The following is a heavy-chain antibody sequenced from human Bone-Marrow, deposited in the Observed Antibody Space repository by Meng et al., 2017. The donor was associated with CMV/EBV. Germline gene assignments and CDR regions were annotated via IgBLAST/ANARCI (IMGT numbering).Heavy chain of an antibody. J-gene: IGHJ6*02. CDR1: FIFSSYG. CDR2: IRYDGSNK. Sequence: FIFSSYGMHWVRQAQGKGLEWVAFIRYDGSNKYYADSVKGRFTISRDNSKNTLYLQMNSLRAEDTAVYYCAKVLGKVFGVVNYGMDVWGQGTTVTVSS. CDR3: AKVLGKVFGVVNYGMDV. D-gene: IGHD3-3*01. V-gene: IGHV3-30*02.